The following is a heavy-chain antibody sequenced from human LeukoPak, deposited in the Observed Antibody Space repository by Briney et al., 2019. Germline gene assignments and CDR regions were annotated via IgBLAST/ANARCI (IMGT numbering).Heavy chain of an antibody. CDR2: ISGYNGNT. CDR3: ARDLKRGYSSGRYSWGTGSSNDY. CDR1: GYTFTNYY. Sequence: ASVKVSCKASGYTFTNYYMYWVRQAPGQGLEWMGWISGYNGNTNYAQKLQGRVTMTTDTSTSTAYMELRSLRSDDTAVYYCARDLKRGYSSGRYSWGTGSSNDYWGQGTLVTVSS. D-gene: IGHD6-19*01. J-gene: IGHJ4*02. V-gene: IGHV1-18*04.